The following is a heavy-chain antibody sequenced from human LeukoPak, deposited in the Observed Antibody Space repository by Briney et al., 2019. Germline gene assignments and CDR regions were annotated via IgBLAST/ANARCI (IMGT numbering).Heavy chain of an antibody. J-gene: IGHJ5*02. CDR1: GYSISSGYY. CDR2: IYHSGST. CDR3: ARARGLGIADEYNWFDP. D-gene: IGHD6-13*01. V-gene: IGHV4-38-2*01. Sequence: PSETLSLTCAVSGYSISSGYYWGWIRQPPGKGLEWIGSIYHSGSTYYNPSLKSRVTISVDTSKNQFPLKLSSVTAADTAVYYCARARGLGIADEYNWFDPWGQGTLVTVSS.